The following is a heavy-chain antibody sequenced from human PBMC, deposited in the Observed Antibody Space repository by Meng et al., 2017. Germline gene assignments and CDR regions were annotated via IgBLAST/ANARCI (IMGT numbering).Heavy chain of an antibody. Sequence: QGQLPGGGPGLVKPSQTPSLTCTVSGGSISSGGYYWSWIRQHPGKGLEWIGYIYYSGSTYYNPSLKSRVTISVDTSKNQFSLKLSSVTAADTAVYYCVTAPITMVRGVIITKWFDPWGQGTLVTVSS. J-gene: IGHJ5*02. CDR3: VTAPITMVRGVIITKWFDP. CDR2: IYYSGST. V-gene: IGHV4-31*03. CDR1: GGSISSGGYY. D-gene: IGHD3-10*01.